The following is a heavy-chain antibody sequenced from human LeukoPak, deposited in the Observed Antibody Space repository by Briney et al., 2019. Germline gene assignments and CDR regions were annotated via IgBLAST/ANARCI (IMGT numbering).Heavy chain of an antibody. V-gene: IGHV3-21*01. D-gene: IGHD3-9*01. CDR1: GFTFSSYS. Sequence: GGSLRLSCAASGFTFSSYSMNWVRQAPGKGLEWVSSISSSSSYIYYADSVKGRFTISRGNAKNSLYLQMNSLRAEDTAVYYCARAMYYDILTGYYNPSSIFDYWGQGTLVTVSS. CDR2: ISSSSSYI. CDR3: ARAMYYDILTGYYNPSSIFDY. J-gene: IGHJ4*02.